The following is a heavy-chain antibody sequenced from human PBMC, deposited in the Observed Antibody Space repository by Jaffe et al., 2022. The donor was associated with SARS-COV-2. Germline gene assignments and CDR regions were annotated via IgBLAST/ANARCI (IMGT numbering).Heavy chain of an antibody. CDR3: ARVAGGRRGHAFDI. Sequence: EVQLVESGGGLVQPGGSLRLSCAASGFTFSDHYMDWVRQAPGKGLEWVGRTRNKANSYTTEYAASVKGRFTISRDDSKNSLYLQMNSLKTEDTAVYYCARVAGGRRGHAFDIWGQGTMVTVSS. J-gene: IGHJ3*02. V-gene: IGHV3-72*01. CDR2: TRNKANSYTT. D-gene: IGHD3-16*01. CDR1: GFTFSDHY.